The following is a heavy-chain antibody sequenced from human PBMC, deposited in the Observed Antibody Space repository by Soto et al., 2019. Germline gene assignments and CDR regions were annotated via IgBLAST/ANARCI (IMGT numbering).Heavy chain of an antibody. D-gene: IGHD5-18*01. CDR2: IYHSGST. J-gene: IGHJ5*02. V-gene: IGHV4-4*02. CDR3: ASRPIQAYNWFDP. Sequence: PSETLSLPYAVSGGSISSSNGWSRVRQPPGKGLEWIGEIYHSGSTNYNPSLKSRVTISVDKSKNQFSLKLSSVTAADTAVYYCASRPIQAYNWFDPWGQGTLVTFS. CDR1: GGSISSSNG.